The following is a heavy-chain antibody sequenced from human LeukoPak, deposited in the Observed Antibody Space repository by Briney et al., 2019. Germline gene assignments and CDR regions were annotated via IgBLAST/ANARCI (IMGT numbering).Heavy chain of an antibody. Sequence: PGGSLRLSCAASGLTFSSYGMNWVRQAPGQGLEWVARIKSKTDGETTDYAAPVKGRFTISRDDSKNTLYLQMNSLKTEDTAVYYCTTDYYDYVWGSYRPDYWGQGTLVTVSS. CDR1: GLTFSSYG. D-gene: IGHD3-16*02. CDR3: TTDYYDYVWGSYRPDY. V-gene: IGHV3-15*01. J-gene: IGHJ4*02. CDR2: IKSKTDGETT.